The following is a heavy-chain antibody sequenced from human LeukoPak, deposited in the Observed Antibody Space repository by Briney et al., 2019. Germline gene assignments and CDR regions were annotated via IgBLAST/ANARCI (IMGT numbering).Heavy chain of an antibody. CDR2: IYYSGST. Sequence: SETLSLTCTVSGGSISSYYWSWIRQPPGKGLEWMGYIYYSGSTNYNPSLKSRVTISVDTSKNQFSLKLSSVTAADTAVYYCARDSLYNWFDPWGQGTLVTVSS. J-gene: IGHJ5*02. CDR1: GGSISSYY. V-gene: IGHV4-59*01. CDR3: ARDSLYNWFDP.